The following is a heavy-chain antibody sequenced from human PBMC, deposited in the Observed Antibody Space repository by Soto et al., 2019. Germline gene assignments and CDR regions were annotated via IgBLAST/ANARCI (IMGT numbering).Heavy chain of an antibody. D-gene: IGHD2-15*01. V-gene: IGHV1-46*03. CDR1: GYTFTSYY. J-gene: IGHJ5*02. CDR2: INPSGGST. Sequence: QVQLVQSGAEVKKPGASVKVSCKASGYTFTSYYMHWVRQAPGQGLEWMGIINPSGGSTSYAQKFQGRVTMTRDTSTSTVYMELSSLRSEDTAVYYCARDKFNAVVASDGLIGIDPWGQGTLVTVSS. CDR3: ARDKFNAVVASDGLIGIDP.